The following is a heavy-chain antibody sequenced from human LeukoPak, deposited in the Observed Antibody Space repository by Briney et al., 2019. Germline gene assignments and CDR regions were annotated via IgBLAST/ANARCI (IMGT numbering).Heavy chain of an antibody. D-gene: IGHD5-12*01. V-gene: IGHV3-23*01. CDR2: ISGSGGST. CDR1: GFTFSSYG. Sequence: GGSLRLSCAASGFTFSSYGMSWVRQAPGKGLEWVSGISGSGGSTYYVDSVKGRFTISRDNSKNTLYLQMNSLRAEDTAVYYCARVGIVATPGGFDYWGQGTLVTVSS. CDR3: ARVGIVATPGGFDY. J-gene: IGHJ4*02.